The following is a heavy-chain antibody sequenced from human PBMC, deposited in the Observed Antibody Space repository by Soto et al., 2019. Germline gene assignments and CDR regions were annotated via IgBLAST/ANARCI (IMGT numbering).Heavy chain of an antibody. J-gene: IGHJ6*02. CDR1: GGTFSSYA. Sequence: ASVKVSCKASGGTFSSYAISWVRQAPGQGLEWMGGIIPIFGTANYAQKFQGRVTITADESTSTAYMELSSLRSEDTAVYYCAGDIVATIRMGGMDDWGQGTTVTVTS. D-gene: IGHD5-12*01. CDR3: AGDIVATIRMGGMDD. V-gene: IGHV1-69*13. CDR2: IIPIFGTA.